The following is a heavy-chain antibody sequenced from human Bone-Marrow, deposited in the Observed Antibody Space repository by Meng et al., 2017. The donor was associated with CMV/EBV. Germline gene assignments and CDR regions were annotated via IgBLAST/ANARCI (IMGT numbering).Heavy chain of an antibody. J-gene: IGHJ5*02. Sequence: LPCAVSGGSISSSNWWSWVRQPPGKGLEWIGEIYHSGSTNYNPSLKSRVTISVDTSKNQFSLKLSSVTAADTAVYYCARVRNDWFDPWGQGTLVTVSS. V-gene: IGHV4-4*02. CDR3: ARVRNDWFDP. CDR2: IYHSGST. CDR1: GGSISSSNW.